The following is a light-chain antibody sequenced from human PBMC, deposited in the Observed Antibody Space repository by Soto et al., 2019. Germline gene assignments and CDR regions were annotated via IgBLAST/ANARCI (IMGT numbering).Light chain of an antibody. J-gene: IGLJ1*01. CDR1: SSNIGSNT. V-gene: IGLV1-44*01. CDR3: ATWADGINSYV. CDR2: SNN. Sequence: QSVLTHPPSASGTPGQRVTISFSGSSSNIGSNTVSWYQQLPQRAPKLLIFSNNQRPSGVPDRFSGSKSGTSSSLAISGLKSEDEADYYCATWADGINSYVFGTWTKVPVL.